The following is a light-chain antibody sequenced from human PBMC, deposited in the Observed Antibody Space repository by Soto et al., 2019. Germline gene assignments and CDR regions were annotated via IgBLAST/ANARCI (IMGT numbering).Light chain of an antibody. Sequence: EIVLTQSPGTLSLSPGERATLSCRASQSVSSSYLAWYQQKPGQAPRLLIYGASSRATGIPDRFSGSGSGTDFTLTIRSLEPEDFAVYYCQQYGSSGWTFGQGTKVEIK. CDR1: QSVSSSY. CDR2: GAS. J-gene: IGKJ1*01. CDR3: QQYGSSGWT. V-gene: IGKV3-20*01.